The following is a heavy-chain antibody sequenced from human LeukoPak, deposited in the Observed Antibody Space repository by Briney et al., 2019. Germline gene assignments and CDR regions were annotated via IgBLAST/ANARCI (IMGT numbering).Heavy chain of an antibody. CDR1: GGTFSSYA. D-gene: IGHD6-13*01. CDR3: ARVNSRIAARNWFDP. J-gene: IGHJ5*02. CDR2: IIPIFGTA. Sequence: ASVKVSCKASGGTFSSYAISWVRQAPGQGLEWMGGIIPIFGTANYAQKFQGRVTITTDESTSTAYMELSSLRSEDTAVYYCARVNSRIAARNWFDPWGQGTLVTVSS. V-gene: IGHV1-69*05.